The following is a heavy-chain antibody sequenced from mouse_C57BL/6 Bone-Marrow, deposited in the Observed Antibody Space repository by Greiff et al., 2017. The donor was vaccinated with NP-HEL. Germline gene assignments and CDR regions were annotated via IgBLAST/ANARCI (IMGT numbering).Heavy chain of an antibody. J-gene: IGHJ2*01. Sequence: QVQLQQSGPGLVQPSQSLSITCTVSGFSLTSYGVHWVRQSPGQGLEWLGVIWSGGSTDYNAAFISRLSISKDNSKSQVFFKMNSLQADDTAIYYCARIGYGGVYFDYWGQGTTLTVSS. CDR1: GFSLTSYG. CDR2: IWSGGST. D-gene: IGHD2-2*01. CDR3: ARIGYGGVYFDY. V-gene: IGHV2-2*01.